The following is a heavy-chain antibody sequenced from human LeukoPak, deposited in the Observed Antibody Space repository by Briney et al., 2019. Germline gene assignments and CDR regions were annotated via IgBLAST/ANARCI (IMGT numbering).Heavy chain of an antibody. CDR2: FDPEDGET. J-gene: IGHJ3*02. Sequence: ASVKVSCKVSGYTLTELSMHWVRQAPGKGLEWMGGFDPEDGETIYAQKFQGRVTMTEDTSTDTAYMELSSLRSEDTAVYYCAKLGAVAAGDDAFDIWGQGTMVTVSS. D-gene: IGHD6-19*01. CDR1: GYTLTELS. V-gene: IGHV1-24*01. CDR3: AKLGAVAAGDDAFDI.